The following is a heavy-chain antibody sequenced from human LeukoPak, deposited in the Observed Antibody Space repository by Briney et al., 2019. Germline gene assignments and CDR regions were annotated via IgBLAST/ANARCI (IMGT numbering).Heavy chain of an antibody. J-gene: IGHJ6*04. CDR3: AELGITMIGGV. Sequence: GGSLRLSCAASGLTFSSYEMNWVRQAPGKGLERVSYISSNGSTIYYADSVKGRFTISRDNAKISLYLQMNSLGAEDTAIYYCAELGITMIGGVWGKGTTVTISS. D-gene: IGHD3-10*02. V-gene: IGHV3-48*03. CDR1: GLTFSSYE. CDR2: ISSNGSTI.